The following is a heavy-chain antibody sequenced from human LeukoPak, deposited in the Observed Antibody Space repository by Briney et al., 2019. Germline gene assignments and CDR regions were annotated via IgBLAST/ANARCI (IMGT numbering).Heavy chain of an antibody. V-gene: IGHV3-48*04. Sequence: PGGSLRLSCAASGFTFSSYSLNWVRQAPGKGLEWVSFISSSSITIYYADSVKGRFTISRDNAVKSLYLQMNSLRAEDTAVYYCARDRGGSYSSIDYCGQGTLVTVSS. CDR1: GFTFSSYS. CDR2: ISSSSITI. D-gene: IGHD2-15*01. J-gene: IGHJ4*02. CDR3: ARDRGGSYSSIDY.